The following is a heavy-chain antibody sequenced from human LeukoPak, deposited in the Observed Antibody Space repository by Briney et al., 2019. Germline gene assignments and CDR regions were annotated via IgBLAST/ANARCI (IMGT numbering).Heavy chain of an antibody. CDR3: AREDSSSSLYYMDV. V-gene: IGHV3-48*01. D-gene: IGHD6-6*01. CDR1: EFTIRSYS. J-gene: IGHJ6*03. CDR2: ISSPSTTI. Sequence: GGSLRLSCAASEFTIRSYSMNWVRQAPGKGLEWVSFISSPSTTIYYTDSVKGRFTISRDNAKNSLYLQMNSLRAEDTAVYYCAREDSSSSLYYMDVWGKGTTVTVSS.